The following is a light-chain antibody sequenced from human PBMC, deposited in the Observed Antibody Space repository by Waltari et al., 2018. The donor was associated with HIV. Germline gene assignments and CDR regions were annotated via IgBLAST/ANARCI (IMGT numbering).Light chain of an antibody. Sequence: QSVLTQPPSTSGTPGQGVTISCSGSSSHIGRTYVYWYRHLPRTTPKLLIYRSDQRPSGVPDRFSASKSGTSASLAISGLQSEDEAVYYCAAWDHGLTGPNWVFGGGTRLTVL. CDR1: SSHIGRTY. CDR3: AAWDHGLTGPNWV. J-gene: IGLJ3*02. CDR2: RSD. V-gene: IGLV1-47*01.